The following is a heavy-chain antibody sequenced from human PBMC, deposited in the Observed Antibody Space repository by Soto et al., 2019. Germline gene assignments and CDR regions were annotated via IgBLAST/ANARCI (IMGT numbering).Heavy chain of an antibody. CDR2: INHSGST. J-gene: IGHJ6*02. CDR3: ARAIDFGVVTYYYYGMDV. Sequence: SETLSLTCAVYGGSFSGYYWSWIRQPPGKGLEWIGEINHSGSTNYNPSLKSRVTISVDTSKNQFSLKLSSVTAADTAVYYFARAIDFGVVTYYYYGMDVWGQGTTVTVSS. CDR1: GGSFSGYY. D-gene: IGHD3-3*01. V-gene: IGHV4-34*01.